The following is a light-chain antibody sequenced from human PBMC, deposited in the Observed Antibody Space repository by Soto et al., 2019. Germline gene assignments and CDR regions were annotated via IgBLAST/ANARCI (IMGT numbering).Light chain of an antibody. CDR2: GAS. CDR3: QQYNDWPPVWT. Sequence: EIVMTQSPATLSVSPGERATLSCRASQSVSSNLAWYQQKPGQAPRLLIYGASTRATAFPARFSGSGSGTEFTLTISSLQSEDFAVYYCQQYNDWPPVWTFGQGTKVEV. V-gene: IGKV3-15*01. CDR1: QSVSSN. J-gene: IGKJ1*01.